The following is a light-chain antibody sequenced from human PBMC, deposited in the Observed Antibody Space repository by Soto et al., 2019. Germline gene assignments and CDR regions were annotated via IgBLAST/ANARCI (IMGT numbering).Light chain of an antibody. J-gene: IGLJ1*01. Sequence: QAVVTQPRSVSRTPGQSVTISCTRTSSDVGGYNYVSWYQQHPGKAPKLMIYDVSKRPSGVPDRFSGSKSGNTASLTISGLQAEDEADYYCCSYAGSYTLWVFGTGTKLTVL. CDR2: DVS. V-gene: IGLV2-11*01. CDR1: SSDVGGYNY. CDR3: CSYAGSYTLWV.